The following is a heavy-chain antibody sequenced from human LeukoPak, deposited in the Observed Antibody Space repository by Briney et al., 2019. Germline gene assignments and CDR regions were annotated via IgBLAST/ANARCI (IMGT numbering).Heavy chain of an antibody. J-gene: IGHJ3*02. D-gene: IGHD4-17*01. CDR2: INHSGST. CDR1: GGSFSGYY. V-gene: IGHV4-34*01. Sequence: SETLSLTCAVYGGSFSGYYWSWIRQPPGKGLEWIGEINHSGSTNYNPSLTSRVTISVDTSKNQFSLKLSSVTAADTAVYYCARASKGLRRRWRDDAFDIWGQGTMVTVSS. CDR3: ARASKGLRRRWRDDAFDI.